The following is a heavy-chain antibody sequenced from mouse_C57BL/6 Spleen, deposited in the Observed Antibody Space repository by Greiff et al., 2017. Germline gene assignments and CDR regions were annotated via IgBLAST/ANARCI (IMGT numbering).Heavy chain of an antibody. V-gene: IGHV14-4*01. CDR1: GFNIKDDY. CDR2: IDPENGDT. Sequence: VQLKESGAELVRPGASVKLSCTASGFNIKDDYMHWVKQRPEQGLEWIGWIDPENGDTEYASKFQGKATITADTSSNTAYLQLSILTSEDTAVYYCTTEAYSNYVAYWGQGTLVTVSA. CDR3: TTEAYSNYVAY. J-gene: IGHJ3*01. D-gene: IGHD2-5*01.